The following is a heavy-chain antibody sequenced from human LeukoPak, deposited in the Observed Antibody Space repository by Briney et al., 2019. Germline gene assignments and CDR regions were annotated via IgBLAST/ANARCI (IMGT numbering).Heavy chain of an antibody. V-gene: IGHV4-38-2*02. CDR3: ARDRDLLGYCTNGVCYKGYDY. Sequence: KPSETLSLTCTVSGGSISSGYYWGWIRQPPGKGLEWIGSIYHSGSTYYNPSLKSRVTISVDTSKNQFSLKLSSVTAADTAVYYCARDRDLLGYCTNGVCYKGYDYWGQGTLVTVSS. D-gene: IGHD2-8*01. CDR2: IYHSGST. CDR1: GGSISSGYY. J-gene: IGHJ4*02.